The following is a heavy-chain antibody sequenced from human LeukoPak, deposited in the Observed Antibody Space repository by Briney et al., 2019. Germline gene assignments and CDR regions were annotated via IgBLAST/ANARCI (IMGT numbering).Heavy chain of an antibody. J-gene: IGHJ4*02. CDR2: INAGNGNT. CDR1: GYTFTSYA. CDR3: ARASNYDSWSGYYPIDY. V-gene: IGHV1-3*01. D-gene: IGHD3-3*01. Sequence: ASVKVSCKASGYTFTSYAMHWVRQAPGQRLEWMGWINAGNGNTKYSQKFQGRVTITRDTSASTAYMELSSLRSEDTAVYYCARASNYDSWSGYYPIDYWGQGTLVTVSS.